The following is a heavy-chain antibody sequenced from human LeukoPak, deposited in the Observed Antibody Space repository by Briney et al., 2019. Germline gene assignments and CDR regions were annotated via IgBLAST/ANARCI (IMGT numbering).Heavy chain of an antibody. CDR2: ISSSSYI. D-gene: IGHD2-15*01. Sequence: GGSLRLSCAASGFTFSSYSMNWLRQAPGKGLEWVSSISSSSYIYYADSVKGRFTISRDNAKNSLYLQMNSLRAEDTAVYYCARDPATLDCSGGSCYSGPWGQGTLVTVSS. V-gene: IGHV3-21*01. CDR3: ARDPATLDCSGGSCYSGP. CDR1: GFTFSSYS. J-gene: IGHJ5*02.